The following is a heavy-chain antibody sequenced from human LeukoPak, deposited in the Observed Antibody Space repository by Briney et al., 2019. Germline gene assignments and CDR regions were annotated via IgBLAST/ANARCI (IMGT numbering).Heavy chain of an antibody. Sequence: QAGGSLRLSCAASGFTFDDYGMSWVRQAPGKGLEWVSFIYSGGNIHYSDSVKGRFTISRDNSKNTLYLQMNSLRAEDTAVYYCARRAGEYSHPYDYWGQGTLVTVSS. D-gene: IGHD4-17*01. CDR2: IYSGGNI. CDR1: GFTFDDYG. J-gene: IGHJ4*02. V-gene: IGHV3-53*01. CDR3: ARRAGEYSHPYDY.